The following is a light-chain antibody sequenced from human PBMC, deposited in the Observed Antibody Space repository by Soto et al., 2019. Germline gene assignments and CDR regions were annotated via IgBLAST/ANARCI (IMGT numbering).Light chain of an antibody. J-gene: IGKJ5*01. CDR1: QSVSRY. CDR2: GAS. Sequence: EIVMTKSAATLSLSPWERVTLSCRASQSVSRYLAWYQQKPGQAPGLLIYGASTRATGIPARFSGSGSGTDFTLTVSSLQHEDVATYYCQQANRFPSTFGQGTRLEIK. V-gene: IGKV3-11*01. CDR3: QQANRFPST.